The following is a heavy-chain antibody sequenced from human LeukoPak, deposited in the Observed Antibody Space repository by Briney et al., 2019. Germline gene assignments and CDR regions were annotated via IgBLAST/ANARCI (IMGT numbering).Heavy chain of an antibody. CDR2: ISSSSSYI. D-gene: IGHD3-22*01. CDR1: GFTFSSYS. Sequence: NPGGSLRLSCAASGFTFSSYSMNWVRQAPGKGLEWVSSISSSSSYIYYADSVKGRFTISRDNAKNSLYLQMNSLRAEDSAVYYCARVSGYDRAYYNFGMDVWGQGTTVTVSS. J-gene: IGHJ6*02. CDR3: ARVSGYDRAYYNFGMDV. V-gene: IGHV3-21*01.